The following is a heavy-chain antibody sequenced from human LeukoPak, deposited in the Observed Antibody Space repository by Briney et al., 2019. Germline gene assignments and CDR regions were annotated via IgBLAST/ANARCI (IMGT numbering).Heavy chain of an antibody. D-gene: IGHD3-3*01. CDR3: AREGAPFAYYYMDV. CDR1: GYTFTSYG. Sequence: GASVKVSCKASGYTFTSYGISWVRQAPGQGLEWMGWISAYNGNKNYAQKLQGRVTMTTDTSTSTAYMELRSLRSDDTAVYYCAREGAPFAYYYMDVWGKGTTVTVSS. V-gene: IGHV1-18*01. CDR2: ISAYNGNK. J-gene: IGHJ6*03.